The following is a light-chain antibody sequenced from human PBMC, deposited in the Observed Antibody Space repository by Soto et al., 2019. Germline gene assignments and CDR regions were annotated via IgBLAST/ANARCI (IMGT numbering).Light chain of an antibody. Sequence: DIVMTQSPDSLAVSLGERATINCKSSQSLVYSANNKNYLAWYQQKPGQPPKLLIYWASVRESGVPDRFSGSGSGTDFTLTISSLQAEDGAVYYCQQYGATLWTFGQGTKVEVK. CDR1: QSLVYSANNKNY. CDR3: QQYGATLWT. J-gene: IGKJ1*01. V-gene: IGKV4-1*01. CDR2: WAS.